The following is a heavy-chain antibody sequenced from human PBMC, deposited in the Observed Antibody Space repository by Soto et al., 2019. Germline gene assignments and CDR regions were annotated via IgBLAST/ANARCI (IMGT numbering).Heavy chain of an antibody. V-gene: IGHV4-61*01. CDR3: ARDGHGMDV. CDR1: GGSVSTGSYD. Sequence: SETLSLTCTVSGGSVSTGSYDWSWIRQPPGKGLEWIGKIFFTGSAHYNPSLRNRVTMSVDTSKDQFSLTLASVTAADTAVYYCARDGHGMDVWGQGTTVKSP. CDR2: IFFTGSA. J-gene: IGHJ6*02.